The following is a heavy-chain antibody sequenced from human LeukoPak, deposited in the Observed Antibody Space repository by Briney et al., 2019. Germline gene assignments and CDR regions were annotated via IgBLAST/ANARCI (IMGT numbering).Heavy chain of an antibody. D-gene: IGHD6-13*01. CDR2: ISSSSSYI. CDR1: GFTFSSYS. V-gene: IGHV3-21*01. CDR3: ASTYSSSWYSEGY. J-gene: IGHJ4*02. Sequence: GGSLRLSCAASGFTFSSYSMNWVRQAPGKGLEWVSSISSSSSYIYYADSVKGRFTISRDNAKNSLYLQMNSLRAEDTAVYYCASTYSSSWYSEGYWGQGTLVTVSS.